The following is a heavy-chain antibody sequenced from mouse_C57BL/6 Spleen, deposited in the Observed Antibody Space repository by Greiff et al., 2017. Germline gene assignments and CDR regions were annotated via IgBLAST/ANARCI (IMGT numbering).Heavy chain of an antibody. CDR3: AISPSTVVPMDY. V-gene: IGHV1-64*01. CDR1: GYTFTSYW. Sequence: QVQLQQPGAELVKPGASVKLSCKASGYTFTSYWMHWVKQRPGQGLEWIGMIHPNSGSTNYNEKFKSKATLTVDKSSSTAYMQLSSLTSEDSAVYYCAISPSTVVPMDYWGQGTSVTVSS. D-gene: IGHD1-1*01. J-gene: IGHJ4*01. CDR2: IHPNSGST.